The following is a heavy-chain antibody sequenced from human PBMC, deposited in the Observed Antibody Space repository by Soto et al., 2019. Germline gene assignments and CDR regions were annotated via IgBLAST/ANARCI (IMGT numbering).Heavy chain of an antibody. CDR2: INAGNGNT. Sequence: ASVKVSCKASGYTFTSYAMHWVRQAPGQRLEWMGWINAGNGNTKYSQKFQGRVTITRDTSASTAYMELSSLRSEDTAVYYVARDGRYYYGMDVWGQGTTVTVSS. D-gene: IGHD2-15*01. J-gene: IGHJ6*02. CDR3: ARDGRYYYGMDV. CDR1: GYTFTSYA. V-gene: IGHV1-3*01.